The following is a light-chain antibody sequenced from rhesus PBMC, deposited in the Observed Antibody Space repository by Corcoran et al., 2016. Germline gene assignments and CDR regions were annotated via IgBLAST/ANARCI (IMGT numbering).Light chain of an antibody. J-gene: IGKJ4*01. CDR1: ENVNNY. Sequence: DIQMTQSPSSLSASVGDRVTITCRASENVNNYLHWYQQKPGKAPKLRIYKASTLQSGVPSRFSGSGSGTDCTLTISSLQPEDFATYYCQHSYGTPLTFGGGTKVELK. CDR2: KAS. CDR3: QHSYGTPLT. V-gene: IGKV1-74*01.